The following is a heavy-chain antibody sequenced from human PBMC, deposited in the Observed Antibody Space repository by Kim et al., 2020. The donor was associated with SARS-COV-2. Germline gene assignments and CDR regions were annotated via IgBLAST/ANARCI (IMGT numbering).Heavy chain of an antibody. Sequence: GGSLRLSCAASGFTFSSYAMHWVRQAPGKGLEWVAVISYDGSNKYYADSVKGRFTISRDNSKNTLYLQMNSLRAEDTAVYYCAVLWFGELLSPTYYYGM. J-gene: IGHJ6*01. CDR1: GFTFSSYA. D-gene: IGHD3-10*01. CDR2: ISYDGSNK. CDR3: AVLWFGELLSPTYYYGM. V-gene: IGHV3-30*04.